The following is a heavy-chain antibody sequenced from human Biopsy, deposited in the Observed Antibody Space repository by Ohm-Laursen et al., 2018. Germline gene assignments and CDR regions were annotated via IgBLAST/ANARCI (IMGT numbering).Heavy chain of an antibody. CDR1: GYTFTAYF. CDR3: ATKLTGYFHH. D-gene: IGHD3-9*01. J-gene: IGHJ1*01. CDR2: NIPILGTG. V-gene: IGHV1-69*06. Sequence: SVKVSCKVSGYTFTAYFIHWVRQAPGQGLEWLGGNIPILGTGNYAQKFQDRVTVAADTSTSTATMELRSLRSDDTAVYYCATKLTGYFHHWGQGTLVIVSS.